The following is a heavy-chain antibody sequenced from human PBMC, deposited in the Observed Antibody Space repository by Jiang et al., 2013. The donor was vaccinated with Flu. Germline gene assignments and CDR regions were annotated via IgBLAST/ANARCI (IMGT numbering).Heavy chain of an antibody. J-gene: IGHJ4*02. Sequence: SCAASGFTFSSYAISWVRQAPGKGLEWVSAISGSGGSTYYADSVKGRFTISRDNSKNSLYPQMSSLRAEDTALYYCAKDMDGGYDPFDYWGQGTLVTVSS. V-gene: IGHV3-23*01. CDR3: AKDMDGGYDPFDY. CDR1: GFTFSSYA. D-gene: IGHD5-12*01. CDR2: ISGSGGST.